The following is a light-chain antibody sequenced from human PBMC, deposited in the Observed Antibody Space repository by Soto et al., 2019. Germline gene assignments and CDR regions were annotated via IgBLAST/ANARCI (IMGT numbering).Light chain of an antibody. CDR1: SSDFGGYNY. Sequence: QSALTQPASVSGSPGQSITISCTGTSSDFGGYNYVSWYQQHPGKAPKLMSYDVSNRPSGVSNRFSGSKSGNTASLTISGLQAEDEADYYCSSYTSSSSLDVFGTGTKLTVL. CDR3: SSYTSSSSLDV. CDR2: DVS. J-gene: IGLJ1*01. V-gene: IGLV2-14*01.